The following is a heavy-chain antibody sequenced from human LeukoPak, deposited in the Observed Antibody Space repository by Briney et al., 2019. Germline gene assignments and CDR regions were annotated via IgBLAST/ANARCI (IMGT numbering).Heavy chain of an antibody. D-gene: IGHD2-21*02. J-gene: IGHJ6*03. CDR2: IYPSGSN. V-gene: IGHV4-4*09. Sequence: SEPLSLTCTVSGGSISSYYWSWIRQPPGKGLEWIGYIYPSGSNNYNPSLKSRVRISVDTSKNQFSLKLSSVPAADTAVYYCAARGIVAAISGYYYYMDVWGKGTTVTVSS. CDR3: AARGIVAAISGYYYYMDV. CDR1: GGSISSYY.